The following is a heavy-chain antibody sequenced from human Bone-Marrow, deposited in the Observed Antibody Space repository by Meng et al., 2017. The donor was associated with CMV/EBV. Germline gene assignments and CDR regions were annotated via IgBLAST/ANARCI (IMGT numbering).Heavy chain of an antibody. CDR3: AKDHPHASFDY. Sequence: GESLKISCAASGFSFSSRDMHWVRQVPGEGLQWVASVLFDGSNKFYPDSVKGRFTISRDNSKGTLYLQMTNLKTEDTAVYYCAKDHPHASFDYWGQGMLVTVSS. V-gene: IGHV3-30*02. CDR2: VLFDGSNK. CDR1: GFSFSSRD. J-gene: IGHJ4*02.